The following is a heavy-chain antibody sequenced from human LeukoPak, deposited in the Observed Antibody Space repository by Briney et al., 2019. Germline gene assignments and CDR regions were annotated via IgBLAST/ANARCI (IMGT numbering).Heavy chain of an antibody. Sequence: ASVKVSCKASGYTFTSYDINWVRQATGQGLEWMGWMNPNSGNTGYAQKFQGRVTMTRNTSISTAYMELSSLRSEDTAVCYCAGEVRGVIGDFDYWGQGTLVTVSS. CDR1: GYTFTSYD. V-gene: IGHV1-8*01. J-gene: IGHJ4*02. CDR2: MNPNSGNT. CDR3: AGEVRGVIGDFDY. D-gene: IGHD3-10*01.